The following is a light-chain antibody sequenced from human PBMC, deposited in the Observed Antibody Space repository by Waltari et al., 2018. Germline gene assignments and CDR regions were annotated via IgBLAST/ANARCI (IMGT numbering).Light chain of an antibody. CDR1: SSDVGSDYS. J-gene: IGLJ2*01. CDR3: TSQSRNNVVK. V-gene: IGLV2-14*03. Sequence: QSALTQPASVSGSPGQSITISCTGSSSDVGSDYSVSWYQDHPGQAPEVINYDVSNRPSGVPVRSAGSTSGNTASLTISGLQPEDDANYYCTSQSRNNVVKFGGGTKLTVL. CDR2: DVS.